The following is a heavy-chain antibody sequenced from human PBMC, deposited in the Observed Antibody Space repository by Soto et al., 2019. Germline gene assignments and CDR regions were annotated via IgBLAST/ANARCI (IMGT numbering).Heavy chain of an antibody. CDR2: IIPIFGPA. CDR1: GGTFSHYA. Sequence: ASVKVSCKTSGGTFSHYAISWVRQAPGQGLEWMGGIIPIFGPANYAQKFQGRVTITADDSTRTAYMGLNSLRSEDTAVFYCARSRRSSSSGRYYALDVWGQGTTVTVSS. D-gene: IGHD6-6*01. CDR3: ARSRRSSSSGRYYALDV. V-gene: IGHV1-69*13. J-gene: IGHJ6*02.